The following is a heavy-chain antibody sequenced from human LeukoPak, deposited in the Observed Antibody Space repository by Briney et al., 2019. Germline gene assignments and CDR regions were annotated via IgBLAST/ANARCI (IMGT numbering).Heavy chain of an antibody. CDR2: ILSDGSYE. Sequence: GGSLRLSCATSGFSLSRNGMHWVRQAPGQGLEWVAFILSDGSYEYYADSVEGRFTISRDTSRNTLFLQMNSLRTEDTAVYYCARQRNLAGEIYYYMDVWGKGTTVTVSS. CDR1: GFSLSRNG. D-gene: IGHD6-19*01. CDR3: ARQRNLAGEIYYYMDV. V-gene: IGHV3-30*19. J-gene: IGHJ6*03.